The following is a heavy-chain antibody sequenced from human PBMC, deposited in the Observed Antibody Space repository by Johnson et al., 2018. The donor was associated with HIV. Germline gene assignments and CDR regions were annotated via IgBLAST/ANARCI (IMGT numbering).Heavy chain of an antibody. J-gene: IGHJ3*02. V-gene: IGHV3-7*03. CDR2: IKQDGGEM. CDR3: ARVGDFWSGPRSDDAFDI. D-gene: IGHD3-3*01. Sequence: VQLVESGGGLVRPGGSLRLSCAASGFTFDDYGMSWVRQGPGKGLEWVAKIKQDGGEMYYVDSVKGRFTISRDNAKNSLYLQMNNLRVEDTAVFYCARVGDFWSGPRSDDAFDIWGQGTLVTVSS. CDR1: GFTFDDYG.